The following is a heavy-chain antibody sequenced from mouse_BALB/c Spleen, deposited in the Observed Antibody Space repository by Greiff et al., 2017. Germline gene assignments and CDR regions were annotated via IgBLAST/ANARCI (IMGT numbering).Heavy chain of an antibody. CDR3: ARGRAYGNYFDD. J-gene: IGHJ2*01. V-gene: IGHV1-54*01. Sequence: VQLQQSGAELVRPGTSVKVSCKASGYAFTNYLIEWVKQRPGQGLEWIGVINPGSGGTNYNEKFKGKATLTADKSSSTAYMQLSSLTSDDSAVYFCARGRAYGNYFDDWGQGTTLTVSS. CDR1: GYAFTNYL. CDR2: INPGSGGT. D-gene: IGHD2-1*01.